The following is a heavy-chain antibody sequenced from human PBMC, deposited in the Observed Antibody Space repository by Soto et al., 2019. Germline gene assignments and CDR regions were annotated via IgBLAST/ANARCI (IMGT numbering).Heavy chain of an antibody. V-gene: IGHV3-7*01. J-gene: IGHJ6*02. CDR2: IKSDGSQM. Sequence: EEQLVESGGGLVQPGGSLRLSCVASGFTFSSYWMTWVRQAPGKGLEWVANIKSDGSQMHSVDSVRGRFTISRDNAKNSLYLQMNILRAEDTAVYYCARQGFYIMDVWGQGTTVTVSS. CDR1: GFTFSSYW. CDR3: ARQGFYIMDV.